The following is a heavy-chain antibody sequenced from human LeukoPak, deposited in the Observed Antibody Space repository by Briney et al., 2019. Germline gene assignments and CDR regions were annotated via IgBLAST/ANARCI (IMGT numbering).Heavy chain of an antibody. CDR1: GYTFTSYG. CDR2: ISAYNGNT. CDR3: ARDSYYDSSGYYGFDDY. J-gene: IGHJ4*02. V-gene: IGHV1-18*01. D-gene: IGHD3-22*01. Sequence: ASVKVSCKASGYTFTSYGISWVRQAPGQGLEWMGWISAYNGNTNYAQKLQGRVTMTTDTSTSTAYMELRSLRSDDTAVYYCARDSYYDSSGYYGFDDYWGQGTLVTVSS.